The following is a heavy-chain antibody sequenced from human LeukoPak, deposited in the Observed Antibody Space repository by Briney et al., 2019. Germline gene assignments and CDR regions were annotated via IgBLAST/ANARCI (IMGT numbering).Heavy chain of an antibody. CDR1: GYTFTGYY. J-gene: IGHJ5*02. CDR3: ARGRGYSSKNWFDP. Sequence: GASVKVSCKASGYTFTGYYMHWVRQAPGQGLEWMGWINPNSGGTNYAQKLQGRVTMTRDTSISTAYMELSRLRSDDTAVYYRARGRGYSSKNWFDPWGQGTLVTVSS. D-gene: IGHD6-13*01. V-gene: IGHV1-2*02. CDR2: INPNSGGT.